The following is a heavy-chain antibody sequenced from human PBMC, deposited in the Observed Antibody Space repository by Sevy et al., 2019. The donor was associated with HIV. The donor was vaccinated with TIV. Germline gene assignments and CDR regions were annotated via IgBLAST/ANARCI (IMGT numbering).Heavy chain of an antibody. CDR1: GFTFSSYA. Sequence: GGSLRLSCAASGFTFSSYAMHWVRLAPGKGLEWVAVISYDGSNKYYADSVKGRFTISRDNSKNTLYLQMNSLRAEDTAVYYCARGGGSWQNNWFDPWGQGTLVTVSS. J-gene: IGHJ5*02. CDR3: ARGGGSWQNNWFDP. D-gene: IGHD2-15*01. CDR2: ISYDGSNK. V-gene: IGHV3-30-3*01.